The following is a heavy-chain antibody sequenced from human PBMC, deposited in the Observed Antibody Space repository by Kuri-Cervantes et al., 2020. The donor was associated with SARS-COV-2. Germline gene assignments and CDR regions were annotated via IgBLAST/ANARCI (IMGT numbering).Heavy chain of an antibody. D-gene: IGHD6-19*01. J-gene: IGHJ4*02. Sequence: GGSLRLSCSASGFTFSSYWMSWARQAPGKGLEWVSYISSSGSTIYYADSVKGRFTISRDNAKNSLYLQMNSLRAEDTAVYYCARVDPPLIDSSGLTGIDYWGQGTLVTVSS. CDR2: ISSSGSTI. CDR3: ARVDPPLIDSSGLTGIDY. CDR1: GFTFSSYW. V-gene: IGHV3-48*04.